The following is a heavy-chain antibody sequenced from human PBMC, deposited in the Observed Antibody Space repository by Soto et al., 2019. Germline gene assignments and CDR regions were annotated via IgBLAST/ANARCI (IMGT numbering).Heavy chain of an antibody. CDR3: ARDRDGSGRTDYDC. V-gene: IGHV6-1*01. J-gene: IGHJ4*02. Sequence: SQTLSLTCAISGDSVSSNSAAWNWIRQSPSRGLEWLGRTYYRAKWFNDYAVSVRSRISISPDTSKNQFFLQLNSVTPEDTAVYYCARDRDGSGRTDYDCWGQGTLVTVSS. D-gene: IGHD6-19*01. CDR2: TYYRAKWFN. CDR1: GDSVSSNSAA.